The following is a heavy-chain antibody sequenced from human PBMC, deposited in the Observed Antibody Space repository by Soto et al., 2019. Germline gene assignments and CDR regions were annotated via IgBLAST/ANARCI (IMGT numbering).Heavy chain of an antibody. CDR1: GFTFSNYG. Sequence: QVQLVESGGGVVQPGRSLRLSCAASGFTFSNYGMHWVRQAPGKGLEWVAVISYHGSDKYYADSVKGRFTISRDNSKNTLYLQMYSLRAEDTAVYYCAKDHLTTTVTTVDYWGQGTLVTVSS. J-gene: IGHJ4*02. CDR2: ISYHGSDK. D-gene: IGHD4-17*01. V-gene: IGHV3-30*18. CDR3: AKDHLTTTVTTVDY.